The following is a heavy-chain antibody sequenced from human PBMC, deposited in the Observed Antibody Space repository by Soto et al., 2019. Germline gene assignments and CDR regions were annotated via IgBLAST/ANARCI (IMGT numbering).Heavy chain of an antibody. CDR2: MNPNSGNT. Sequence: EASVKVSCKASGYTFTSYDINWVRQATGQGLEWMGWMNPNSGNTGYAQKFQGRVTMTRNTSISTAYMELSSLRSEDTAVYYCARIRTRITIFGVVTNDAFDIWGQGTMVT. CDR1: GYTFTSYD. D-gene: IGHD3-3*01. CDR3: ARIRTRITIFGVVTNDAFDI. J-gene: IGHJ3*02. V-gene: IGHV1-8*01.